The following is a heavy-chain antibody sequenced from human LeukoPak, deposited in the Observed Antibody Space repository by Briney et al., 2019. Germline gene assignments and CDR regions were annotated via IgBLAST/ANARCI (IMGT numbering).Heavy chain of an antibody. J-gene: IGHJ6*03. CDR1: GGSFSGYY. V-gene: IGHV4-34*01. CDR2: INHSGST. D-gene: IGHD2-15*01. CDR3: ARALGFGNCSGGSCYGYYYYYMDV. Sequence: PSETLSLTCAVYGGSFSGYYWSWIRQPPGKGLEGIGEINHSGSTNYNPPLKSRVTISVDTSKNQFSLKLSSVTAADTAVYYCARALGFGNCSGGSCYGYYYYYMDVWGKGTTVTVSS.